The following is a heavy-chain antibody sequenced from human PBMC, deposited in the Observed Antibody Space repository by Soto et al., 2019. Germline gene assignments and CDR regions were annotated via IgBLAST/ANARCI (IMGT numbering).Heavy chain of an antibody. V-gene: IGHV1-69*13. J-gene: IGHJ4*02. CDR2: ISPIFGKA. Sequence: SVKVSCKASGYTFTSYGISWVRQAPGQGLEWMGGISPIFGKANYAQKFQGRVTITADESTSTAYMELSSLRSEDTAVYYCARGSYDFWSGYSDYWGQGTLVTVSS. CDR3: ARGSYDFWSGYSDY. CDR1: GYTFTSYG. D-gene: IGHD3-3*01.